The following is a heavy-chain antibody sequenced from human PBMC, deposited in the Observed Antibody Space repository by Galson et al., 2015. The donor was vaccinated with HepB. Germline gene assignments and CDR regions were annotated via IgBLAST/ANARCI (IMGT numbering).Heavy chain of an antibody. D-gene: IGHD3-10*01. J-gene: IGHJ6*02. CDR3: ARGLTMVRGRMDV. CDR1: GGTFSSYA. Sequence: SVKVSCKASGGTFSSYAISWVRQAPGQGLEWMGGIIPIFGTANYAQKFQGRVTITADESTSTAYMELSSLRSEDTAVYYCARGLTMVRGRMDVWGQGTTVTVSS. V-gene: IGHV1-69*13. CDR2: IIPIFGTA.